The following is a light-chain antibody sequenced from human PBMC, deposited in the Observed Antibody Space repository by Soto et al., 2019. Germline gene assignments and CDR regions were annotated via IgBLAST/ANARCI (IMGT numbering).Light chain of an antibody. Sequence: QSVLTQPPSVSAAPGQEVTISCSGSSSNIAANSVSWYQHLPGTAPKLLIYGNRNRPSGVPDRFSGSKSGTSASLAITGLQAEDEADYYCQSYDSSLSGVFGGGTKLTVL. J-gene: IGLJ3*02. CDR3: QSYDSSLSGV. CDR2: GNR. CDR1: SSNIAANS. V-gene: IGLV1-40*01.